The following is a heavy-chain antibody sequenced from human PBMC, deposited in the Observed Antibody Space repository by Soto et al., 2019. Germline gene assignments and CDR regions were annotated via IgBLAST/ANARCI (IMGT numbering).Heavy chain of an antibody. CDR1: GGSIKVGGDY. CDR2: IYYSGTT. V-gene: IGHV4-39*01. D-gene: IGHD5-12*01. Sequence: SEALCLTCTDAGGSIKVGGDYWGLIRQPPGKGLEWVATIYYSGTTYYNPSLKSRLTISLDTSRNQFSLDLTSVTAADTAVYYCARLAYSHYSTWGQATLVTVSS. CDR3: ARLAYSHYST. J-gene: IGHJ4*02.